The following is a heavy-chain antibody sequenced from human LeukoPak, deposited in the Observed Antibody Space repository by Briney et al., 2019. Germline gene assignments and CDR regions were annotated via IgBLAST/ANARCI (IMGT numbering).Heavy chain of an antibody. CDR1: GLTFTSSA. J-gene: IGHJ4*02. CDR2: IVVGSGNT. D-gene: IGHD6-13*01. V-gene: IGHV1-58*02. CDR3: AAARGGSSWYDY. Sequence: GASVKVSCKASGLTFTSSAMQWVRQARGQRLEWIGWIVVGSGNTNYAQKFQERVTITRDMSTSTAYMELSSVRSEDTAVYYCAAARGGSSWYDYWGQGTLVTVSS.